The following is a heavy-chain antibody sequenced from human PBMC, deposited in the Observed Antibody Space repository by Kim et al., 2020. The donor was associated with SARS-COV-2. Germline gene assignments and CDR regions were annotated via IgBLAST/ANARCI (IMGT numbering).Heavy chain of an antibody. CDR2: IATDGSAK. V-gene: IGHV3-7*01. CDR3: ASDTMGRGVLAY. J-gene: IGHJ4*02. Sequence: GGSLRLSCAASGFTFSRFLMSWVRLAPGKGLEWVANIATDGSAKYYVGSVEGRFTISRDNAKNSLYLQMNNLRAEDTAFYYCASDTMGRGVLAYWGQGTLVTVSS. CDR1: GFTFSRFL. D-gene: IGHD3-10*01.